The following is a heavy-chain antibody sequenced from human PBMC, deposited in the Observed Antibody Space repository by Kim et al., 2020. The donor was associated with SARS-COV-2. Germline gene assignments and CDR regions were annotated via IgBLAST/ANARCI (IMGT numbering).Heavy chain of an antibody. D-gene: IGHD3-22*01. CDR2: ISSSGSTI. CDR1: GFTFSSYE. CDR3: ARAPSGYYDAFDI. J-gene: IGHJ3*02. V-gene: IGHV3-48*03. Sequence: GGSLRLSCAASGFTFSSYEMNWVRQAPGKGLEWVSYISSSGSTIYYADSVKGRFTISRDNAKNSLYLQMNSLRAEDTAVYYCARAPSGYYDAFDIWGQGTMVTVSS.